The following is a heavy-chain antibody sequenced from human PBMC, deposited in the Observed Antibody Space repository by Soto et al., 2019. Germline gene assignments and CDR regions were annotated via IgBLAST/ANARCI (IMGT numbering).Heavy chain of an antibody. V-gene: IGHV4-4*02. Sequence: QVHLQESGPGLVKPSETLSLTCSVSNDSIRSDNWWSWVRQPPGKGLEWIGEIFHSGSSNNNPSLKSRVTLSVDKTKNELSLKLTSVTAADTAVYYCARRLFVRGTLGYYDYWGQGTLVTVSS. CDR2: IFHSGSS. CDR3: ARRLFVRGTLGYYDY. CDR1: NDSIRSDNW. D-gene: IGHD3-10*02. J-gene: IGHJ4*02.